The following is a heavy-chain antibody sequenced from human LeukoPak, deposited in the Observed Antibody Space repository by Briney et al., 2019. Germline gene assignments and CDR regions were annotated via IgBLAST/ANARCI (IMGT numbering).Heavy chain of an antibody. CDR2: ISSSSSYI. D-gene: IGHD3-9*01. Sequence: PGGSLRLSRAASGFTFSSYSMNWVRQAPGKGLEWVSSISSSSSYIYYADSVKGRFTISRDNAKNSLYLQMNSLRAEDTAVYYCARDNDLLRYFDWPLDYWGQGTLVTVSS. V-gene: IGHV3-21*01. CDR3: ARDNDLLRYFDWPLDY. J-gene: IGHJ4*02. CDR1: GFTFSSYS.